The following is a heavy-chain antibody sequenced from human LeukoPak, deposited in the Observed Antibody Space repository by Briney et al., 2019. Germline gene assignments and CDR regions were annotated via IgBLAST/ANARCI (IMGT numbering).Heavy chain of an antibody. CDR2: IYPGDSDT. CDR3: AIFDFLFGEIDNWFDP. D-gene: IGHD3-3*01. Sequence: GESLKISCKASGYTFTIYWIGWVRQMPGKGLEWMGVIYPGDSDTRYSPSFQGQVTISADKSISTAYLQWSSLKAPDTAMYYCAIFDFLFGEIDNWFDPWGQGTLVTVSS. V-gene: IGHV5-51*01. CDR1: GYTFTIYW. J-gene: IGHJ5*02.